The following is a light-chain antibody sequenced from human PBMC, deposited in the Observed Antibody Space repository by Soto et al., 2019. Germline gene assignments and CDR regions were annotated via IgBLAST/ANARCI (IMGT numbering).Light chain of an antibody. Sequence: EIVLPQSPATLSLSSGERATLYCRASQSVTSSSLAWYQQKVGRAPRVLIYGASIRATGIPDRFSGSGSGTEFTLTITRLQPEDFAVYYCQQHGSSPRTFGQGTRLEIK. V-gene: IGKV3-20*01. CDR3: QQHGSSPRT. CDR1: QSVTSSS. CDR2: GAS. J-gene: IGKJ5*01.